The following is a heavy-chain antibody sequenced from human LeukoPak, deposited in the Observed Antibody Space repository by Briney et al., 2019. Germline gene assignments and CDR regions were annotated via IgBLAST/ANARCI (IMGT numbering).Heavy chain of an antibody. D-gene: IGHD6-19*01. J-gene: IGHJ3*02. V-gene: IGHV1-18*03. CDR3: ARDWNSGWYGLRSAFDI. Sequence: ASVKVSCKASGYTFTSYGISWVRQAPGQGLEWMGWISAYNGNTNYAQKLQGRVTMTTDTSTSTAYMELRSLRSDDMAVYYCARDWNSGWYGLRSAFDIWGQGTMVTVSS. CDR2: ISAYNGNT. CDR1: GYTFTSYG.